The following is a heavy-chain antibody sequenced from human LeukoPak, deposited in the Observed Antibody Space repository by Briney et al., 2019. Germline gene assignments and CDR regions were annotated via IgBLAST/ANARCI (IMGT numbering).Heavy chain of an antibody. Sequence: ASVKLSSTPSGYTFTSYGISWVRQAPGQGLEWMGWISAYNGNTNYAQKLQGRVTMTTDTSTSTAYMELRSLRSDDTAVYYCARESIAAAGTDYWGQGTLVTVSS. V-gene: IGHV1-18*01. CDR1: GYTFTSYG. CDR3: ARESIAAAGTDY. J-gene: IGHJ4*02. D-gene: IGHD6-13*01. CDR2: ISAYNGNT.